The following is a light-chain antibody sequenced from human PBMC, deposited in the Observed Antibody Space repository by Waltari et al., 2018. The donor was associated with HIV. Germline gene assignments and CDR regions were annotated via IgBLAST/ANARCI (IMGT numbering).Light chain of an antibody. V-gene: IGLV3-1*01. CDR3: QAWDSSTVV. J-gene: IGLJ2*01. CDR1: KLGDKY. Sequence: SYELTQPPSVSVSPGQTASITSSGDKLGDKYACWYQQKPGQSPVLVIYQESKRPSGIPERFSGSNSGNTATLTISGTQTVDEADYYCQAWDSSTVVFGGGTKLTVL. CDR2: QES.